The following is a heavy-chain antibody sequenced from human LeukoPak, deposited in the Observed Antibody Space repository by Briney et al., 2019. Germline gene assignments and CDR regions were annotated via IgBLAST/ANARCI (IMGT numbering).Heavy chain of an antibody. V-gene: IGHV1-69*06. Sequence: GSSVKVSCKASGGTFSSYAISWVRQAPGQGLEWMGGIIPIFGTANYAQKFQGRVTITADKSTSTAYMELSSLRSEDTAVYYCARLDYGGYSTHNRPFDYWGQGTLVTVSS. D-gene: IGHD4-17*01. CDR2: IIPIFGTA. CDR3: ARLDYGGYSTHNRPFDY. J-gene: IGHJ4*02. CDR1: GGTFSSYA.